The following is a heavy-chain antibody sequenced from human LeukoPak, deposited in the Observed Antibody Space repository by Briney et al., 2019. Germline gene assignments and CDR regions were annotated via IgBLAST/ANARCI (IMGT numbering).Heavy chain of an antibody. Sequence: SETLSLTCTVSGGSISISSSYWGWIRQPPGKGLEWVGSVHYSGNTFYNPSLKSRVTISVDTSKNQFSLKLSSVTAADTAVYYCARDGYCSGGSCPYYMDVWGKGTTVTISS. D-gene: IGHD2-15*01. J-gene: IGHJ6*03. CDR1: GGSISISSSY. CDR2: VHYSGNT. CDR3: ARDGYCSGGSCPYYMDV. V-gene: IGHV4-39*07.